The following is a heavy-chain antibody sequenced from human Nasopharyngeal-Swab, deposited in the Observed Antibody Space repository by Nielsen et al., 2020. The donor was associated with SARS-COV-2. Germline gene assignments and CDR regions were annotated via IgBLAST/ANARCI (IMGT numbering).Heavy chain of an antibody. CDR1: GFTFSSYA. Sequence: GGSLRLSCAASGFTFSSYAMHWVRQAPGKGLEWVAVISYDGSNKYYADSVKGRFTISRDDPKNTLYLQMNSLRAEDTAVYYCAKYYGDYPYYYYYMDVWGKGTTVTVSS. CDR2: ISYDGSNK. J-gene: IGHJ6*03. D-gene: IGHD4-17*01. V-gene: IGHV3-30-3*02. CDR3: AKYYGDYPYYYYYMDV.